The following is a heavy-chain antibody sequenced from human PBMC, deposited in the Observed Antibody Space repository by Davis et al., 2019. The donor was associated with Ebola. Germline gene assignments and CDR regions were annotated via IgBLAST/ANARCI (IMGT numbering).Heavy chain of an antibody. CDR1: GFIFSSYD. Sequence: GESLKISCAASGFIFSSYDMNWVRQAPGKGLEWVSSISSSSSIIYYADSVKGRFTMSRDNAKSSLYLQMNSLRDEDTAVYYCVRDEDGDYDFDYWGQGTLVTVSS. D-gene: IGHD4-17*01. CDR3: VRDEDGDYDFDY. V-gene: IGHV3-48*02. CDR2: ISSSSSII. J-gene: IGHJ4*02.